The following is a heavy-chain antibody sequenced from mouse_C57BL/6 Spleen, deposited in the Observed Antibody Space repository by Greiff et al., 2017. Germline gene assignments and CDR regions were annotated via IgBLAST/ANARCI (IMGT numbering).Heavy chain of an antibody. D-gene: IGHD1-1*01. V-gene: IGHV1-15*01. CDR3: TRSGYYGSSPHWYFDV. CDR2: IDPETGGT. J-gene: IGHJ1*03. CDR1: GYTFTDYE. Sequence: VQLQQSGAELVRPGASVTLSCKASGYTFTDYEMHWVKQTPVHGLEWIGAIDPETGGTAYNQKFKGKAILTADKSSSTAYMELRSLTSEDSAVYYCTRSGYYGSSPHWYFDVWGTGTTVTVSS.